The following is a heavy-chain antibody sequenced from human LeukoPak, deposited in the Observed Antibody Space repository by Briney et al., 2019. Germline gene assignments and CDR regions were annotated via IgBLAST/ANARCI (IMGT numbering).Heavy chain of an antibody. V-gene: IGHV1-69*05. CDR2: TIPIYGTT. J-gene: IGHJ4*02. D-gene: IGHD3-10*01. CDR1: GGTFASSG. CDR3: ATTLLDSGAGSFFDW. Sequence: SVKVSCKASGGTFASSGIGWVRLAPGQGLVWMGGTIPIYGTTFIAQKFQGRVTLTTDESTSTAYMEVNSLRSEDTAVYYCATTLLDSGAGSFFDWWGQGTLVTVSS.